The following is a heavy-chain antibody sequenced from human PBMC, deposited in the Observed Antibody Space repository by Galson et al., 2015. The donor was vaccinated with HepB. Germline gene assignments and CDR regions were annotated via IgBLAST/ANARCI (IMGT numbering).Heavy chain of an antibody. D-gene: IGHD1-20*01. CDR3: ARDLNNWNDVDWFDP. CDR1: KYGFTTYG. CDR2: INTDTGNP. V-gene: IGHV7-4-1*02. Sequence: SVKVSCKASKYGFTTYGMNWVRQVPGQGLEWMGWINTDTGNPTYAQGFTGRFVFSLDTSVTTAYLQISGLKAEDTAVYYCARDLNNWNDVDWFDPWGQGTLVTVSS. J-gene: IGHJ5*02.